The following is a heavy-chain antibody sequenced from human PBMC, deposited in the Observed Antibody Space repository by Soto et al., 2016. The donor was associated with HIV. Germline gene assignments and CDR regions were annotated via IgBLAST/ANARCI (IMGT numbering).Heavy chain of an antibody. D-gene: IGHD6-13*01. J-gene: IGHJ3*01. V-gene: IGHV3-20*04. CDR1: GFKFDDYG. Sequence: EVQLVESGGGVVRPGESLRLSCITSGFKFDDYGMSWVRQVQGKGLEWVSGINWSGGRAGYADSVKGRFNISRDNTKDSMYLQMNSVRPDDTALYFCARDILAAAGNSLGTTFDLWGQGTMVTFLQ. CDR2: INWSGGRA. CDR3: ARDILAAAGNSLGTTFDL.